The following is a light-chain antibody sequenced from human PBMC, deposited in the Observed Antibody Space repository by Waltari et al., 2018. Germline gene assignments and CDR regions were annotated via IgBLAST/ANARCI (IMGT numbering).Light chain of an antibody. V-gene: IGKV2D-29*01. CDR1: QSLLHTDGRTY. CDR3: MQTLQTPFT. J-gene: IGKJ3*01. Sequence: DIVMTQTPPSLPVTHGEPASISCRSSQSLLHTDGRTYLYWYLQKPGQPQRLLIYRVSNRFSGVPDRFSGSGSGTDFTLKISRVEAEDVGVYYCMQTLQTPFTFGPGTKLDIK. CDR2: RVS.